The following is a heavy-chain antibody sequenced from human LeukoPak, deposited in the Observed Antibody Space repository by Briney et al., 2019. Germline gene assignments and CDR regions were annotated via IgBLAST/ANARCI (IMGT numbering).Heavy chain of an antibody. J-gene: IGHJ4*02. CDR2: ISYDGSNK. CDR3: AKDRRLQLRGLDY. V-gene: IGHV3-30*18. D-gene: IGHD5-24*01. CDR1: GFTFSSYG. Sequence: GGSLRLSCAASGFTFSSYGMHWVRQAPGKGLEWVAVISYDGSNKYYANSVKGRFTISRDNSKNTLYLQMNSLRAEDTAVYYCAKDRRLQLRGLDYWGQGTLVTVPS.